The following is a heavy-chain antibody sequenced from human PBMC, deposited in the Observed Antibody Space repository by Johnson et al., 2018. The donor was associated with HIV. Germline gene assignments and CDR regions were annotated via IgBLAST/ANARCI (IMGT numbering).Heavy chain of an antibody. V-gene: IGHV3-48*03. CDR2: ISSSGSTI. CDR1: GFTFDDYA. J-gene: IGHJ3*02. CDR3: ALSGGAAAYDGFDI. Sequence: VQLVESGGGLVQPGRSLRLSCAASGFTFDDYAMHWVRQAPGKGLAWGSYISSSGSTIYYADSVKGRFTISRDNPKNTLYLQMTRLRAEDTAVYYCALSGGAAAYDGFDIWGQGTMVTVSS. D-gene: IGHD6-13*01.